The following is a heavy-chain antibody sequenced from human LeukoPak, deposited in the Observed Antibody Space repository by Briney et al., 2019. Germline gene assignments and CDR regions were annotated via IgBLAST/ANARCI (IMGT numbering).Heavy chain of an antibody. V-gene: IGHV3-33*01. CDR1: GFTFSSYG. J-gene: IGHJ4*02. D-gene: IGHD3-22*01. Sequence: GGSLRLSCAASGFTFSSYGMHWVRQAPGKGLEWVAVIWYDGSNKYYADSVKGRFTISRDNSKNTLYLQMNSLRAGDTAVYYCARSRGVHYYDSSSYYSFDYWGQGTLVTVSS. CDR2: IWYDGSNK. CDR3: ARSRGVHYYDSSSYYSFDY.